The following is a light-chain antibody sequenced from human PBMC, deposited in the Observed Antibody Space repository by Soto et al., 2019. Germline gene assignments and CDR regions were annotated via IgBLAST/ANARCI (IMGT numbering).Light chain of an antibody. J-gene: IGKJ1*01. Sequence: EIVLTQFPDTLSLSPGERATLSCRASQSLSSNSLAWYQQKRGQAPRLLIHGASSRATGIPDRFSGSGSGTEFTLTISSLQSEDFAVYHCQQYNNWPRTFGQGTKVDIK. V-gene: IGKV3D-15*01. CDR3: QQYNNWPRT. CDR2: GAS. CDR1: QSLSSNS.